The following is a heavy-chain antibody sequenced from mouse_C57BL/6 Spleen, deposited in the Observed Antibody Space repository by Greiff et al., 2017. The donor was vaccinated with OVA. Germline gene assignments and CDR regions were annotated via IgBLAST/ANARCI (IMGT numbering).Heavy chain of an antibody. CDR3: ARAATHPNFDY. D-gene: IGHD1-2*01. CDR2: ISYDGSN. J-gene: IGHJ2*01. CDR1: GYSITSGYY. V-gene: IGHV3-6*01. Sequence: EVQLVESGPGLVKPSQSLSLTCSVTGYSITSGYYWNWIRQFPGNKLEWMGYISYDGSNNYNPSLKNRISITRDTSKNQFFLKLNSVTTEDTATYYCARAATHPNFDYWGQGTTLTVSS.